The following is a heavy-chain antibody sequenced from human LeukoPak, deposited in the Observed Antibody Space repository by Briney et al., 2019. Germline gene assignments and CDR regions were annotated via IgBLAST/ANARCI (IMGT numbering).Heavy chain of an antibody. CDR2: IKKDGSEN. J-gene: IGHJ4*02. Sequence: PGGSLRLSCVASGFTFSSNGMHWVRQAPGKGLEWVANIKKDGSENYYVDSVKGRFTISRDNAKKSLYLQMKSLRAEDTAVYYCARHLSGVTGYSYGRGIDYWGQGTLVTVSS. V-gene: IGHV3-7*01. D-gene: IGHD5-18*01. CDR1: GFTFSSNG. CDR3: ARHLSGVTGYSYGRGIDY.